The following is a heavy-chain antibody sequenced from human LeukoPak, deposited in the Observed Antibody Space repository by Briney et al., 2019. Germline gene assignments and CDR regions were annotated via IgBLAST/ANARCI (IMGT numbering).Heavy chain of an antibody. V-gene: IGHV3-30-3*01. J-gene: IGHJ4*02. Sequence: PGGSLTLSCAGSGFTFSSFWMHWVRQAPGKGLEWVAVISYDGSNKYYADSVKGRFTISRDNSKNTLYLQMNSLRAEDTAVYYCARGTVGYDSSGLSYWGQGTLVTVSS. CDR2: ISYDGSNK. D-gene: IGHD3-22*01. CDR3: ARGTVGYDSSGLSY. CDR1: GFTFSSFW.